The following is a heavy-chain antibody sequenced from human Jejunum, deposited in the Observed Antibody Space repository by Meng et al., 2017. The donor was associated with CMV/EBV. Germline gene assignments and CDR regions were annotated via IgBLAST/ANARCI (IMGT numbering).Heavy chain of an antibody. V-gene: IGHV6-1*01. Sequence: VSSILAACHWLRQSPSRRLGWLGRPSSRSHWHTDYALSMSGRIAINPATSKNHFSLQLTSVTPDDTAVYYCARDPVFCLSCMDVWGQGILVTVSS. D-gene: IGHD3-9*01. CDR2: PSSRSHWHT. CDR1: VSSILAA. CDR3: ARDPVFCLSCMDV. J-gene: IGHJ4*02.